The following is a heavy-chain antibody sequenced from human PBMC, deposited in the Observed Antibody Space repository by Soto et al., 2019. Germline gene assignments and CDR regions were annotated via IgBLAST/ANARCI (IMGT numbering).Heavy chain of an antibody. CDR3: ARATVTYYYFDY. V-gene: IGHV4-30-2*01. D-gene: IGHD4-17*01. J-gene: IGHJ4*02. Sequence: SETLSLTCAVSGGSISSGGYSWSWIRQPAGKGLEWIGFIYHSGSTNYNPSLKSRVTMSVDRSKNQFSLKLRSVTAADTAVYYCARATVTYYYFDYWGQGTLVTVSS. CDR1: GGSISSGGYS. CDR2: IYHSGST.